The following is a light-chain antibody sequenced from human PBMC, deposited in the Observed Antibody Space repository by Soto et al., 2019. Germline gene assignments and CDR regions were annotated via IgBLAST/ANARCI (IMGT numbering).Light chain of an antibody. CDR3: SSYTTRSTHVV. Sequence: QSVLTQPASVSGSPGQSITISCTGTSSDVGRYNYVSWYQQYPGKAPKLMIYDVSNRPSGVSYRFSGSKSGNTASLTISGLQAEDEADYYCSSYTTRSTHVVVGGGTKVTVL. CDR1: SSDVGRYNY. CDR2: DVS. V-gene: IGLV2-14*01. J-gene: IGLJ2*01.